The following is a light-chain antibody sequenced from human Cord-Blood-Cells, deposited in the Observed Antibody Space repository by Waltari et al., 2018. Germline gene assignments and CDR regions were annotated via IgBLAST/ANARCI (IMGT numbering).Light chain of an antibody. CDR1: QSISSW. J-gene: IGKJ2*01. V-gene: IGKV1-5*03. Sequence: DIQMTQSHSPLSASVGDRVTIPCRASQSISSWLAWYQQKPGKAPKLLIYKASSLESGVPSRFSGSGSGTEFTLTISSLQPDDFATYYCQQYNSYSTFGQGTKLEIK. CDR3: QQYNSYST. CDR2: KAS.